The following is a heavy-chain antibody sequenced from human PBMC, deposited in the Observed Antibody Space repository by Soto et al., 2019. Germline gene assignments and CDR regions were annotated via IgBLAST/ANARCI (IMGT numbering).Heavy chain of an antibody. V-gene: IGHV4-39*01. D-gene: IGHD3-22*01. J-gene: IGHJ6*04. CDR3: ARHGEVYDSSGYPWSESYYYGMDV. CDR2: IYYSGST. Sequence: PSETLSLTCTVSGGSISSSSYYWGWIRQPPGKGLEWIGSIYYSGSTYYNPSLKSRVTISVDTSKNQFSLKLSSVTAADTAVYYCARHGEVYDSSGYPWSESYYYGMDVWGKGTTVTVSS. CDR1: GGSISSSSYY.